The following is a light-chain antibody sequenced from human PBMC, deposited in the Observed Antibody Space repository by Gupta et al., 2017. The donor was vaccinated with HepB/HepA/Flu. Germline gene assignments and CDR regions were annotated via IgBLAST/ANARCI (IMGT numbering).Light chain of an antibody. CDR1: SSDVGDYNY. CDR2: DVR. J-gene: IGLJ3*02. V-gene: IGLV2-14*03. CDR3: SSYTNSNTWV. Sequence: QSALTQPASVSGSPGRSRTISCTGTSSDVGDYNYVSWYQQRPGKAPKLMIYDVRNRPSGVSNRFSGSKSGNTASLIISGLQAEDEADYYCSSYTNSNTWVFGGGTKLTVL.